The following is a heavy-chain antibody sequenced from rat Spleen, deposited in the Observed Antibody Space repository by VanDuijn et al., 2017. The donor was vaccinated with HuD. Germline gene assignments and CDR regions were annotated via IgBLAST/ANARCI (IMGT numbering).Heavy chain of an antibody. CDR1: GFSLSSYG. Sequence: QVQLKESGPGLVQPSQTLPLTCTVPGFSLSSYGVIWFRQPPGKGLEWMGLLWSGGNTAYNSLLKSRLNISRDTSKSQVFLKMNSLQTEDTATYYCARTQLQGPDYWGQGVMVTVSS. CDR3: ARTQLQGPDY. V-gene: IGHV2-13*01. J-gene: IGHJ2*01. CDR2: LWSGGNT. D-gene: IGHD3-6*01.